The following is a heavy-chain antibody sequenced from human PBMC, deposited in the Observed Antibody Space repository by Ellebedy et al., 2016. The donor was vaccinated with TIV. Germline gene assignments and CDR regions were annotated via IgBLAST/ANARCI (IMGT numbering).Heavy chain of an antibody. V-gene: IGHV3-23*01. CDR1: GFTFSSYA. Sequence: PGGSLRLSCAASGFTFSSYAMSWVRQAPGKGLEWVSAISGSGGSTYYADSVKGRFTISRDNSKNTLYLQMNSLRAEDTAVYYCAKGGTMVRGVIGGMDVWGQGTTVTVSS. CDR2: ISGSGGST. D-gene: IGHD3-10*01. CDR3: AKGGTMVRGVIGGMDV. J-gene: IGHJ6*02.